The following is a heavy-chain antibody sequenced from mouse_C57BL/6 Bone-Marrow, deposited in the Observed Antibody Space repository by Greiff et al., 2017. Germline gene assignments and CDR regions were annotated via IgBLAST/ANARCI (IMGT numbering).Heavy chain of an antibody. CDR3: ARDDGYYSWFAY. CDR2: IYPGGGYT. CDR1: GYTFTNYW. Sequence: VKLMESGAELVRPGTSVKMSCKASGYTFTNYWIGWAKQRPGHGLEWIGDIYPGGGYTNYNEKFKGKATLTADKSSSTAYMQFSSLTSEDSAIYYCARDDGYYSWFAYWGQGTLVTVSA. J-gene: IGHJ3*01. D-gene: IGHD2-3*01. V-gene: IGHV1-63*01.